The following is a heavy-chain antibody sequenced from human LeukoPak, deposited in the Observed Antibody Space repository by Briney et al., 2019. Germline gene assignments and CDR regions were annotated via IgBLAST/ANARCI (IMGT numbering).Heavy chain of an antibody. V-gene: IGHV3-30*03. Sequence: GGSLRLSCAASGFIFSSYGMHWVRQAPGKGLEWVAVISYDGNNKHYADSVKRRFTISRDNSKTTLYLQMNSLRAEDTAVYYCARDRGTMVRGVGMDVWGQGTTVTVSS. CDR2: ISYDGNNK. J-gene: IGHJ6*02. D-gene: IGHD3-10*01. CDR3: ARDRGTMVRGVGMDV. CDR1: GFIFSSYG.